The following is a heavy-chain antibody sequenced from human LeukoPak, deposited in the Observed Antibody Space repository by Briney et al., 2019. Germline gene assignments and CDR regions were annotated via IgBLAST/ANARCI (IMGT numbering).Heavy chain of an antibody. CDR2: IRYDGTNK. V-gene: IGHV3-30*02. CDR1: GFTFSTYG. J-gene: IGHJ6*03. Sequence: PGGSLRLSCAASGFTFSTYGIHWARHAPGKGLEWVAFIRYDGTNKWYADSVKCRFTISRDNSKNMLYLQMNSLRAEDTAVYHCAKDRDCVDYTSAYYYDLAHWGKGTAVTVSS. D-gene: IGHD4-17*01. CDR3: AKDRDCVDYTSAYYYDLAH.